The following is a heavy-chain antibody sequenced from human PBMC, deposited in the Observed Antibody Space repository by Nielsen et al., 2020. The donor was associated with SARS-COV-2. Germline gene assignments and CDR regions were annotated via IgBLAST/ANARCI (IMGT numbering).Heavy chain of an antibody. Sequence: GGSLRLSCAASGFTFSSYGMHWVRQAPGKGLEWVAVISYDGSNKYYADSVKGRFTISRDNSKNTLYLQMNSLRAEDTAVYYCAKDGSSWRFDYWGQGTLVTVSS. D-gene: IGHD6-13*01. CDR3: AKDGSSWRFDY. CDR2: ISYDGSNK. J-gene: IGHJ4*02. V-gene: IGHV3-30*18. CDR1: GFTFSSYG.